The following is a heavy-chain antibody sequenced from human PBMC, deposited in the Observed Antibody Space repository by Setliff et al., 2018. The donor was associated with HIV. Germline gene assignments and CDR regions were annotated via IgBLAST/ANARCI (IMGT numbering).Heavy chain of an antibody. CDR2: IYPGDSDT. CDR3: TRQTRESPYYFDY. J-gene: IGHJ4*02. V-gene: IGHV5-51*01. Sequence: GESLKISWKGSGYSFSSYWIGWVRQMTGKGLEWMGIIYPGDSDTRYSPSIQGQVTISADKSINTAYLQWSSLQASDTAIYFCTRQTRESPYYFDYWGQGTLVTVSS. CDR1: GYSFSSYW.